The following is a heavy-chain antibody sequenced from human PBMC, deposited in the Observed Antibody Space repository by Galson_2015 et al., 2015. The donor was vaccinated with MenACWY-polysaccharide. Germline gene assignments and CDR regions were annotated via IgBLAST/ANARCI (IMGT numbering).Heavy chain of an antibody. D-gene: IGHD1-26*01. J-gene: IGHJ4*02. CDR2: ISSGGTI. CDR1: GFTFSSYS. V-gene: IGHV3-48*02. CDR3: ARVLKGLVGATPDY. Sequence: SLRLSCAASGFTFSSYSMNWVRQAPGKGPEWVSYISSGGTIYYADSVKGRFTISRDNAKNSLYLQMNSLRDDDTAVYYCARVLKGLVGATPDYWGQGTLVTVSP.